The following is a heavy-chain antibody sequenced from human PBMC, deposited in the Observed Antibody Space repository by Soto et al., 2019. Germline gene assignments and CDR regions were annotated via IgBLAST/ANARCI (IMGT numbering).Heavy chain of an antibody. Sequence: GASVKVSCKASGGTFSSYAISWLRQAPGQGLEWMGGIIPIFGTANYAQKFQGRVTITADKSTSTAYMELSSLRSEDTAVYYCASPRVGIVVVPAADLGYYYGMDVWGQGTTVTVSS. D-gene: IGHD2-2*01. CDR1: GGTFSSYA. J-gene: IGHJ6*02. CDR2: IIPIFGTA. CDR3: ASPRVGIVVVPAADLGYYYGMDV. V-gene: IGHV1-69*06.